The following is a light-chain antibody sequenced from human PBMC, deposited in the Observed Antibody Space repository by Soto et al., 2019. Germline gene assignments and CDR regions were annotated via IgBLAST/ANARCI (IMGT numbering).Light chain of an antibody. CDR2: HVT. CDR3: CSLTTSHTYV. Sequence: QSVLTHPASVSGSPGQSITISCTGTSSDIGHYDYVSWYQQHPGKAPKLMIYHVTYRPSGVSNRYSGSKSGNSASLTISGLQADEEADYYCCSLTTSHTYVFGSGTKVTXL. CDR1: SSDIGHYDY. J-gene: IGLJ1*01. V-gene: IGLV2-14*03.